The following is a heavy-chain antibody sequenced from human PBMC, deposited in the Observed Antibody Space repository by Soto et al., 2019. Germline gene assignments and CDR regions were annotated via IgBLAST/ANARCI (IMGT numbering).Heavy chain of an antibody. V-gene: IGHV3-30*18. J-gene: IGHJ4*02. Sequence: GGSLRLSCAASGFTFSSYGMHCVRQAPGKGLEWVAVVSYDGSNKYYADSVKGRFTISRDNSKNTLYLQMNSLRAEDTAVYYCANSAGTDKNYWGQGTLVTVSS. D-gene: IGHD6-13*01. CDR2: VSYDGSNK. CDR3: ANSAGTDKNY. CDR1: GFTFSSYG.